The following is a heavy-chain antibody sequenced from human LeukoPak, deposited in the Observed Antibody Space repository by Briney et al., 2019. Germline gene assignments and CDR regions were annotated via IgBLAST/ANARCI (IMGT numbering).Heavy chain of an antibody. D-gene: IGHD3-10*01. CDR1: GGSFSGYY. V-gene: IGHV4-34*01. CDR3: ARSRGPGGSRSYYSIPSRAPYYYYGMDV. CDR2: INHSGST. Sequence: PSETLSLTCAVYGGSFSGYYWSWIRQPPGKGLEWIGEINHSGSTNYNPSLNSRVTISVDTSKNQFSLKLSSVTAADTAVYYCARSRGPGGSRSYYSIPSRAPYYYYGMDVWGQGTTVTVSS. J-gene: IGHJ6*02.